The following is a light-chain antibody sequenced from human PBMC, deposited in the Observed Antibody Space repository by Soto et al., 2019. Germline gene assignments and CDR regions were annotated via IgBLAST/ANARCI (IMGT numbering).Light chain of an antibody. CDR2: AAS. Sequence: IQMTQSPSSVSASVGDRVTISCRASQGVSSWLAWYQQTPGKAPKLLISAASILQSGVPSRFSGSGSGTDFNFTISGLQPEDFGTYYCHQGISFPLTFGGGTKVEIK. J-gene: IGKJ4*01. V-gene: IGKV1-12*01. CDR3: HQGISFPLT. CDR1: QGVSSW.